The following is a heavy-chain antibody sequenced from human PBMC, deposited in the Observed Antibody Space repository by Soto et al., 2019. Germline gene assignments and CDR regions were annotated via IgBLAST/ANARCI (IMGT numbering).Heavy chain of an antibody. CDR2: ISSYNGNT. Sequence: QVQLVQSGAEVKRPGASVKVSCKASGSTFISYGISWVRQAPGQGLEWMGWISSYNGNTNYAQNLQGRVTMTTATSTSIACRRLRSRSSGDTAVSLCARDFPAGIYYCSRSSIDCWCRGTLVTV. V-gene: IGHV1-18*01. J-gene: IGHJ4*02. CDR3: ARDFPAGIYYCSRSSIDC. CDR1: GSTFISYG. D-gene: IGHD3-10*01.